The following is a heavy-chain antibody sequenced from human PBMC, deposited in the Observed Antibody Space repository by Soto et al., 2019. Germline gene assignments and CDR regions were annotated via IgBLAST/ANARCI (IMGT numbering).Heavy chain of an antibody. V-gene: IGHV3-23*01. J-gene: IGHJ4*02. CDR3: AKQLGYCSTGRCYFDY. CDR2: ISGSGGST. CDR1: GFTFSDYS. Sequence: GGSLRLSCAASGFTFSDYSMNWVRQAPGKGLEWVSAISGSGGSTYYADSVKGRFTISRDNSKNTLYLQMNSLRAEDTAVYYCAKQLGYCSTGRCYFDYWGQGTQVTVSS. D-gene: IGHD2-2*01.